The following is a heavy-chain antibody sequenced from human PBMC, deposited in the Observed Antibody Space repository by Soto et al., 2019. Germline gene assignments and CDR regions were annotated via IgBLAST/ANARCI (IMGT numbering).Heavy chain of an antibody. CDR1: SGSISSSNW. D-gene: IGHD2-15*01. Sequence: QVQLQESGPGLVKPSGTLSLTCAVSSGSISSSNWWSWVRQPQGEGLEWFGEIYHSGSTNYNPYLKRRVTISVDKPKTQYSLKMTSVTAADTAVYYYARVDGASADCRGGSCYSKEGNDAFDIWGQGPMITVSS. CDR2: IYHSGST. CDR3: ARVDGASADCRGGSCYSKEGNDAFDI. J-gene: IGHJ3*02. V-gene: IGHV4-4*02.